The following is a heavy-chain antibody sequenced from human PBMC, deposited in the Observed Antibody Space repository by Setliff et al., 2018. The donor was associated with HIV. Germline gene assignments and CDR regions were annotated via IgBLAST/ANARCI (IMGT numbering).Heavy chain of an antibody. Sequence: ASETLSLTCAVYGGSFNEYCWNWIRQIPGKGLEWIGEINHSGSTNYNESLKRRLRISVDTSKNQFSLSLNSVTAADTAVYYCARAYRDNVWGSWRQISSWFDSWGQGNLVTVSS. V-gene: IGHV4-34*01. D-gene: IGHD3-16*01. CDR3: ARAYRDNVWGSWRQISSWFDS. CDR2: INHSGST. CDR1: GGSFNEYC. J-gene: IGHJ5*01.